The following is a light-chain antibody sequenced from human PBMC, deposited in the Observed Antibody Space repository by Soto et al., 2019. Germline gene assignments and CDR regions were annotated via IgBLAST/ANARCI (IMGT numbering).Light chain of an antibody. Sequence: QSDLTKAAYVSGSPGQWIGISRNGTSIDVGGYNYVSWYQQHPGKAPKLMIFDVSNRPSGVSNRFSGSKSGNTASLTISGLQAEDEADYYCSSYTSSGTLYVFGTGTKVTVL. J-gene: IGLJ1*01. CDR1: SIDVGGYNY. CDR3: SSYTSSGTLYV. CDR2: DVS. V-gene: IGLV2-14*01.